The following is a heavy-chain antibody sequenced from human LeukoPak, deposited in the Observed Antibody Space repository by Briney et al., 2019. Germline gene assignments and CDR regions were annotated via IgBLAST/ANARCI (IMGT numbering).Heavy chain of an antibody. Sequence: PSETLSLTCTVSGGSISSSSYYWGWVRQPPGKGLEWIGSIYYSGSTNYNPSLKSRVTISVDTSKNQFSLKLSSVTAADTAVYYCARGSVVTPGAFDYWGQGTLVTVSS. CDR1: GGSISSSSYY. V-gene: IGHV4-39*07. J-gene: IGHJ4*02. D-gene: IGHD4-23*01. CDR3: ARGSVVTPGAFDY. CDR2: IYYSGST.